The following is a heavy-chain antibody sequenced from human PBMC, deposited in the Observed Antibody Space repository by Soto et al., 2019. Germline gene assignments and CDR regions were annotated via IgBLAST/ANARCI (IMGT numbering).Heavy chain of an antibody. D-gene: IGHD2-21*01. CDR2: INDIGXT. CDR1: GGSFSGYY. J-gene: IGHJ4*02. CDR3: ARGCGRNFDY. V-gene: IGHV4-34*01. Sequence: SETLSLTFAVYGGSFSGYYWSWIRQPPGKVLGWSGEINDIGXTXXXXXXXGXXXXSXDAXXNHXXXXXGXXXXXXXAVYYCARGCGRNFDYWGQGTLVTVSS.